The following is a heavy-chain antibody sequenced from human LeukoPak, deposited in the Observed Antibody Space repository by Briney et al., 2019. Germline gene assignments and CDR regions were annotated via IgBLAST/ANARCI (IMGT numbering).Heavy chain of an antibody. Sequence: PSETLSLTRTVSGGSISSYYWSWIRQPPGKGLEWIGYIYYSGSTNYNPSLKSRVTISVDTSKNQFSLKLSSVTAADTAVYYCASHKRRGGSYLGEDVLIIWGKGTMVTVS. J-gene: IGHJ3*02. CDR1: GGSISSYY. V-gene: IGHV4-59*01. CDR3: ASHKRRGGSYLGEDVLII. D-gene: IGHD1-26*01. CDR2: IYYSGST.